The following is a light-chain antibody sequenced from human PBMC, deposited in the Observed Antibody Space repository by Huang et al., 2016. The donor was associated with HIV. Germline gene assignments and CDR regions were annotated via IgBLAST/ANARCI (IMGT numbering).Light chain of an antibody. Sequence: DIQMTQSPSSLSASVGDRVIITCRASQNINKYLNWYQQMAGKAPKLLIYGASTLQSGVSSRFSGSGSGTHFTLTIVTLQPEDASTYYCQQSYKIPRTFGQGT. CDR3: QQSYKIPRT. CDR2: GAS. V-gene: IGKV1-39*01. CDR1: QNINKY. J-gene: IGKJ2*01.